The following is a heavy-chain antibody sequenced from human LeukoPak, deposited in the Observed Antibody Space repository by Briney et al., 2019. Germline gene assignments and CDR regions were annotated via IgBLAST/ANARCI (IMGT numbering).Heavy chain of an antibody. CDR2: ISGSGGSI. Sequence: GGSLRLSCAASGFTFSSYAMSWVRQAPGKGLEWVSAISGSGGSIYYADSVKGRFTISRDNSKNTLYLQMNSLRAEDTAVYYCAKSEGGVLRFLEWLLYLDYWGQGTLVTVSS. V-gene: IGHV3-23*01. CDR1: GFTFSSYA. J-gene: IGHJ4*02. D-gene: IGHD3-3*01. CDR3: AKSEGGVLRFLEWLLYLDY.